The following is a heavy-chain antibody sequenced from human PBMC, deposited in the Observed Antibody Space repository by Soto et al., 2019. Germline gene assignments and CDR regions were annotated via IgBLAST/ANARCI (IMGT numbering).Heavy chain of an antibody. CDR3: ARSASMGPRGYYYGMDV. V-gene: IGHV1-69*01. J-gene: IGHJ6*02. CDR1: GGTFSSYA. CDR2: IIPIFGTA. Sequence: QVQLVQSGAEVKKPGSSVKVSCKASGGTFSSYAISWVRQAPGQGLEWMGGIIPIFGTANYAQKFKGRVTITADESTSTAYMELSSLRSEDTAVYYCARSASMGPRGYYYGMDVWGQGTTVTVSS. D-gene: IGHD1-26*01.